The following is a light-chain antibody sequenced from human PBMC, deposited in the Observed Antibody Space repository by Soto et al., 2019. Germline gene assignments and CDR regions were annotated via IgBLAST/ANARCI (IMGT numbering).Light chain of an antibody. J-gene: IGKJ1*01. Sequence: ERVLIPAAAASSKTPGERATLSCRASQSVSSSYLAWYQQKPGQAPRPLIYGASSRAIGIPDRFSGSGSGTDFTLTISRLEPEDFAVYYCQQYGSSPWTFGQGTKVDIK. CDR1: QSVSSSY. V-gene: IGKV3-20*01. CDR2: GAS. CDR3: QQYGSSPWT.